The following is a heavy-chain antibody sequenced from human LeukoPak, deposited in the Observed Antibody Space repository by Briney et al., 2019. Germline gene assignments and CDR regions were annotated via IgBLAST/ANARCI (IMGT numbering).Heavy chain of an antibody. J-gene: IGHJ4*02. CDR3: VRDQGWLQFDY. D-gene: IGHD5-24*01. CDR1: GFTFSSYW. Sequence: GGSLRLSCAASGFTFSSYWISWVRQAPGKGLEWVANIKEDGSEKYYVDSVKGRFTISRDNAKNSLYLQMNSLRAEDTAVYYCVRDQGWLQFDYWGQETLVTVSS. V-gene: IGHV3-7*01. CDR2: IKEDGSEK.